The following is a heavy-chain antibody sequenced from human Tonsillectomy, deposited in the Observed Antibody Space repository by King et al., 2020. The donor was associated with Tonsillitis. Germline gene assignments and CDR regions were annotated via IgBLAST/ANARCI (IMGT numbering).Heavy chain of an antibody. CDR1: GGSFSGYY. Sequence: VQLQQWGAGLLKPSETLSLTCAVYGGSFSGYYWSWIRQSPGKGLEGIGDVNHGGSTNYNPSLKSRVTISADTSKNQFSLRLTSVTAADTAVYYCAREDYDGNKSFDYWGQGTLVTVSS. CDR2: VNHGGST. V-gene: IGHV4-34*01. J-gene: IGHJ4*02. D-gene: IGHD4-23*01. CDR3: AREDYDGNKSFDY.